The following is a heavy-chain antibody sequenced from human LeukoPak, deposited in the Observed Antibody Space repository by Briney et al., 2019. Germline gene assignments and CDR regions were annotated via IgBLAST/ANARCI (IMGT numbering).Heavy chain of an antibody. CDR2: IYYSGRI. V-gene: IGHV4-59*08. D-gene: IGHD3-3*02. Sequence: PSETLSLTCTVSCGSISNYYWSWIRQPPGKGLEWIGYIYYSGRINYNPSLKSRVTISVDTSKNQFSLKLSSVTAADTAVYYCARHTGSIVWFDYWGQGALVTVSS. J-gene: IGHJ5*01. CDR3: ARHTGSIVWFDY. CDR1: CGSISNYY.